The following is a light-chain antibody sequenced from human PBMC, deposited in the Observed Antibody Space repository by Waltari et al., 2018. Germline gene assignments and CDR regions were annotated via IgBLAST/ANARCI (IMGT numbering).Light chain of an antibody. V-gene: IGLV2-23*01. CDR3: CSYAAYSPVL. CDR1: SSDAGNYNL. Sequence: QSALTKPASVSGSPGQYITISCTGTSSDAGNYNLVAWYQQHPGKAPQLIICEGSKRPSGVSTRFSGSKFGNTASLTISGLQAEDEADYYCCSYAAYSPVLFGGGTKVTVL. J-gene: IGLJ2*01. CDR2: EGS.